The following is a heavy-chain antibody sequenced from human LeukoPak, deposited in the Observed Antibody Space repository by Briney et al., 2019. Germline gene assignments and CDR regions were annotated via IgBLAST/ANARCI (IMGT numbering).Heavy chain of an antibody. CDR3: ARGGSTVVAPYY. Sequence: GGSLRLSCAASGFTFSSYAMSWVRQAPGKGLEWVSAISGSGGSTYYADSVKGRFTISRDNSKNTLYLQMNSLRADDTAVFYCARGGSTVVAPYYWGQGTLVTVSS. V-gene: IGHV3-23*01. CDR2: ISGSGGST. D-gene: IGHD4-23*01. CDR1: GFTFSSYA. J-gene: IGHJ4*02.